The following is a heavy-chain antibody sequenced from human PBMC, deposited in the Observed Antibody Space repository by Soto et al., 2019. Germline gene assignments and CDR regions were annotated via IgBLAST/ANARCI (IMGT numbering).Heavy chain of an antibody. CDR1: GFTFSSYA. J-gene: IGHJ4*02. V-gene: IGHV3-30-3*01. CDR2: ISYDGSNK. CDR3: ASRPFDY. Sequence: GGSLRLSCAASGFTFSSYAMHWVRQAPGKGLEWVAVISYDGSNKYYADSVKGRFTISRDNSKNTLYLQMNSLRAGDTAVYYCASRPFDYWGQGTLVTVSS.